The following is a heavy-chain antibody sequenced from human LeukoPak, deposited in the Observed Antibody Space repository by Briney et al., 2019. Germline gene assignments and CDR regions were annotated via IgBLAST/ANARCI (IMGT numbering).Heavy chain of an antibody. CDR3: AKLSGPNYYGSGSPYYYYMDV. D-gene: IGHD3-10*01. CDR2: ISWNSGSI. Sequence: PGGSLRLSCAASGFTFDDYAMHWVRQAPGKGLEWVSGISWNSGSIGYADSVKGRFTISRDNAKNSLYLQMNSLRAEDTALYYCAKLSGPNYYGSGSPYYYYMDVWGKGTTVTISS. J-gene: IGHJ6*03. CDR1: GFTFDDYA. V-gene: IGHV3-9*01.